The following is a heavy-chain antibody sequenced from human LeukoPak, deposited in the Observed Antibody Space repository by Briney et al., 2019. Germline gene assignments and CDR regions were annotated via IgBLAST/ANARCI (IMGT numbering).Heavy chain of an antibody. D-gene: IGHD3-22*01. CDR1: GYTFTSYG. V-gene: IGHV1-18*01. CDR3: ARVQTLDYYDSSGYFVMYYFDY. CDR2: ISAYNGNT. Sequence: ASVKVSCKASGYTFTSYGISWVRQAPGQGLEWMGWISAYNGNTNYAQKLQGRVTMTTDTSTSTAYMELRSLRSDDTAVYYCARVQTLDYYDSSGYFVMYYFDYWGQGTLVTVSS. J-gene: IGHJ4*02.